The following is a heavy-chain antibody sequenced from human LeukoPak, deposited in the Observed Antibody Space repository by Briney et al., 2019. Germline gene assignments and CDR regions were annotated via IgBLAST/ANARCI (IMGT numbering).Heavy chain of an antibody. CDR3: ARDLVRYYESSGYRNQRY. J-gene: IGHJ4*02. CDR2: ISYSSTSI. CDR1: GFTFNSYS. Sequence: GGSLRLSCAASGFTFNSYSMNWVRQAPGKGREWGSSISYSSTSIFYADSVEGRFTISRDDAKNSLYLQMNSLRDEDTAVYYCARDLVRYYESSGYRNQRYWGQGPLVTVSS. V-gene: IGHV3-21*04. D-gene: IGHD3-22*01.